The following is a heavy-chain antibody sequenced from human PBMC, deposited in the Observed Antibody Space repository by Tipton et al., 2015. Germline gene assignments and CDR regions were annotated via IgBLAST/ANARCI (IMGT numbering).Heavy chain of an antibody. V-gene: IGHV4-61*01. Sequence: TLSLTCTVAGDSVSSYFYYWSWIRQPPGKGLQWIGYIYNSGSTNYNPSLKSRVTVSVDTSKNPFSLKLTSVTAADTAVYYCARHRVSHRPLLYYYAMDVWGQGTTVTVSS. J-gene: IGHJ6*02. CDR1: GDSVSSYFYY. CDR2: IYNSGST. D-gene: IGHD1-26*01. CDR3: ARHRVSHRPLLYYYAMDV.